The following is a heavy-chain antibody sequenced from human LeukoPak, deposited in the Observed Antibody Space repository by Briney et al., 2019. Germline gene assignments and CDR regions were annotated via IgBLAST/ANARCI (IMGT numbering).Heavy chain of an antibody. D-gene: IGHD3-22*01. CDR3: ARSRRSMYNYDSGGYYTGYFDY. J-gene: IGHJ4*02. Sequence: PSETLSHTCSVSGDSISSGYCWGWIRQPPRKGLEWIGSIYHSGSTHYNPSLKSRVTISVDMSKNQVSLKLSSVTAADTAVYYCARSRRSMYNYDSGGYYTGYFDYWGQGTLVTVSS. V-gene: IGHV4-38-2*02. CDR2: IYHSGST. CDR1: GDSISSGYC.